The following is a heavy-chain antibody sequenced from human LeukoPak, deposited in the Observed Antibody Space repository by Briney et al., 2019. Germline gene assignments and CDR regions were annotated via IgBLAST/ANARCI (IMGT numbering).Heavy chain of an antibody. CDR3: AKEGPLVAAILAFGMDV. CDR1: GFTFSSYA. J-gene: IGHJ6*02. V-gene: IGHV3-23*01. Sequence: PGGSLRPSCAASGFTFSSYAMSWVRHAPGKGLEWVSVISGSGGSTYYADSVKGRFTISRDKSKNTMYLQMNSLRAEDTAVYYCAKEGPLVAAILAFGMDVWGRGTTVTVSS. CDR2: ISGSGGST. D-gene: IGHD2-15*01.